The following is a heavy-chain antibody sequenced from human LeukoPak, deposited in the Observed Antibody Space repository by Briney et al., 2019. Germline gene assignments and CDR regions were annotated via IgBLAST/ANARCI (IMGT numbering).Heavy chain of an antibody. Sequence: GGSLRLSCEASGVSFSSYTMNWVRQAPGKGLEWVSSISSGGSYQYYADALKGRFTISRDNAKNSLYLQMNSLRAEDTALYYCAKDTGLYYDSSGYHQYFDYWGQGTLVTVSS. CDR2: ISSGGSYQ. CDR1: GVSFSSYT. V-gene: IGHV3-21*04. CDR3: AKDTGLYYDSSGYHQYFDY. J-gene: IGHJ4*02. D-gene: IGHD3-22*01.